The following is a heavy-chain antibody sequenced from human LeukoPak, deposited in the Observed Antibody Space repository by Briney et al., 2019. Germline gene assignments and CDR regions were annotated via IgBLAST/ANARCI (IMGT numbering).Heavy chain of an antibody. CDR1: GFTFSSYG. D-gene: IGHD5-18*01. J-gene: IGHJ4*02. V-gene: IGHV3-33*01. CDR3: ARAHVDTAMVVEYYFDH. Sequence: GGSLRLSCAASGFTFSSYGMHWVRQAPGKGLEWVAVIWYDGSNKYYADSVKGRFTISRDNSKNTLYLQMNSLRAEDTAVYYCARAHVDTAMVVEYYFDHWGQGTLVTVSS. CDR2: IWYDGSNK.